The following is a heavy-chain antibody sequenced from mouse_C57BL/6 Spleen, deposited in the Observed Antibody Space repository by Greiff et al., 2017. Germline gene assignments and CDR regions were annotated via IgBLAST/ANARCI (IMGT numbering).Heavy chain of an antibody. CDR1: GYTFTSYW. V-gene: IGHV1-72*01. CDR2: IDPNSGGT. Sequence: QVQLKQPGAELVKPGASVTLSCKASGYTFTSYWMHWVKQRPGRGLEWIGRIDPNSGGTKYNEKFKSKATLTVDKPSSTAYMQLSSLTSEDSAVYYCARWGNYAMDYWGQGTSVTVSS. J-gene: IGHJ4*01. CDR3: ARWGNYAMDY.